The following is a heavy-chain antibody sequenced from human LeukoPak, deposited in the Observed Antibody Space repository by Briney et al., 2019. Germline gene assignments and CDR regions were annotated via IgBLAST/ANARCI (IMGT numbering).Heavy chain of an antibody. CDR2: ISGSGGST. D-gene: IGHD2-2*01. CDR3: TRDDPSRAFDY. V-gene: IGHV3-23*01. Sequence: GGSLRLSCAASGFTFSSYAMSWVRQAPGKGLEWVSAISGSGGSTYYADSVKGRFTISSDNSKNTLYLQIASLRVEDTAMYYCTRDDPSRAFDYWGQGTLVTVSS. J-gene: IGHJ4*02. CDR1: GFTFSSYA.